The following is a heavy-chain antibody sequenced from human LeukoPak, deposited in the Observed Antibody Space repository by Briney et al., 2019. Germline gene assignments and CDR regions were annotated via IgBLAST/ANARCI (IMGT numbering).Heavy chain of an antibody. CDR3: ARVLYSYARGDGMDV. CDR1: GFTFSSYS. Sequence: GGSLRLSCAASGFTFSSYSMNWVRQAPGKGLEWVSYISSSSSTIYYADSVKGRFTISRDNAKNSLYLQMNSLRAEDTAVYYCARVLYSYARGDGMDVWGQGTTVTDSS. V-gene: IGHV3-48*01. CDR2: ISSSSSTI. J-gene: IGHJ6*02. D-gene: IGHD5-18*01.